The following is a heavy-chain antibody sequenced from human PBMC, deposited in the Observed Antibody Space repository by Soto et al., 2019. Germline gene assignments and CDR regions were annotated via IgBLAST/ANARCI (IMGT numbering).Heavy chain of an antibody. Sequence: GGSLRLSCAASGFTFSSSEMNWVRQAPGKGLEWVSFISSSGSTIYYADSVKGRFTISRDNAKNSLYLQMNSLRAEDTAVYYCAKEGTPRYCSGGSCYSSAYGMDVWGQGTTVTVSS. J-gene: IGHJ6*02. CDR1: GFTFSSSE. CDR2: ISSSGSTI. V-gene: IGHV3-48*03. CDR3: AKEGTPRYCSGGSCYSSAYGMDV. D-gene: IGHD2-15*01.